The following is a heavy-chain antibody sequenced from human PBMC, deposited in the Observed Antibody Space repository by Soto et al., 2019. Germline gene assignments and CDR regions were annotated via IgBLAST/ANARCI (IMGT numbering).Heavy chain of an antibody. J-gene: IGHJ6*03. Sequence: EVQLVESGGGLVQPGRSLRLSCAASGFTFDDYAMHWVRQAPGKGLEWVSGISWNSGSIGYADSVKGRFTISRDNAKNSLYLQMNSLRAEDTALYYCAKGATMVRGVNYYYYYYYMDVWGKGTTVTVSS. CDR2: ISWNSGSI. CDR1: GFTFDDYA. D-gene: IGHD3-10*01. CDR3: AKGATMVRGVNYYYYYYYMDV. V-gene: IGHV3-9*01.